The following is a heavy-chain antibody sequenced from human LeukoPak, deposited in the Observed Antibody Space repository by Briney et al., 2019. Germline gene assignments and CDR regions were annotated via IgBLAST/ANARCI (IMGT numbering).Heavy chain of an antibody. CDR3: ARRGKSAFDV. J-gene: IGHJ3*01. CDR2: IHPVDSHT. Sequence: GESLKISCKSYGFSFTSYWIGWVRQMPGKGLEWMGIIHPVDSHTRYSPSFQVHVSISADKSISTAYLKWSSLKASDTAMYYCARRGKSAFDVWGQGTMVTVSS. CDR1: GFSFTSYW. D-gene: IGHD3-16*01. V-gene: IGHV5-51*01.